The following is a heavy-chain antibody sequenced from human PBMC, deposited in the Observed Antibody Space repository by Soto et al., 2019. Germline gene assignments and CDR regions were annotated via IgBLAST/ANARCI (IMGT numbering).Heavy chain of an antibody. Sequence: EVQLVESGGGLVQPGGSPRLSCAASGFTFSTYWMHWVRQAPGKGLVWVSRINSDGSSTNYADSVKGRFTISRDNAKNTLFLQMNSLRAEDTALYYCARGYCSGGSCWDPSFDYWGQGTLVTVSS. CDR1: GFTFSTYW. D-gene: IGHD2-15*01. CDR3: ARGYCSGGSCWDPSFDY. CDR2: INSDGSST. J-gene: IGHJ4*02. V-gene: IGHV3-74*01.